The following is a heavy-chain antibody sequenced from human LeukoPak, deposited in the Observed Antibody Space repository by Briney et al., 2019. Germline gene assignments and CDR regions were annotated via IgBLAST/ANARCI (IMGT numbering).Heavy chain of an antibody. CDR2: INTNTGNS. D-gene: IGHD3-10*01. J-gene: IGHJ1*01. Sequence: ASVKVSCKASGYTFTSYAMNWVRQAPGQGPEWMGWINTNTGNSTYAQGFTGRFVFSLDTSVSTAYLQISSLKAEDTAVYYCARGSFAYYYGSGHAEYFQHWGQGTLVTVSS. V-gene: IGHV7-4-1*02. CDR1: GYTFTSYA. CDR3: ARGSFAYYYGSGHAEYFQH.